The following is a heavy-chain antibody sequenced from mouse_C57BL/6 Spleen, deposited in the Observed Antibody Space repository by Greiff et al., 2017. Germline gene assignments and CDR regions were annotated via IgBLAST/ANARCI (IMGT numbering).Heavy chain of an antibody. D-gene: IGHD2-3*01. CDR3: ARHEGYDGYYYFDY. Sequence: EVQRVESGGDLVKPGGSLKLSCAASGFTFSSYGMSWVRQTPDKRLEWVATISSGGSYTYYPDSVKGRFTISRDNAKNTLYLQMSSLKSEDTAMYYCARHEGYDGYYYFDYWGQGTTLTVSS. CDR2: ISSGGSYT. J-gene: IGHJ2*01. V-gene: IGHV5-6*01. CDR1: GFTFSSYG.